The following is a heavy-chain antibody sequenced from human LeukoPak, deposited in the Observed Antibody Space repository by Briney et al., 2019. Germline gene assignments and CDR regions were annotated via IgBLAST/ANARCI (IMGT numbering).Heavy chain of an antibody. CDR1: GGSFSGYY. Sequence: SETLSLTCAVYGGSFSGYYWSWIRQPAGKGLEWIGRIYTSGSTNYNPSLKSRVTMSVDTSKNQFSLKLSSVTAADTAVYYCARDQDYYYGSGSYYGYYYYYYMDVWGKGTTVTVSS. CDR2: IYTSGST. D-gene: IGHD3-10*01. J-gene: IGHJ6*03. V-gene: IGHV4-4*07. CDR3: ARDQDYYYGSGSYYGYYYYYYMDV.